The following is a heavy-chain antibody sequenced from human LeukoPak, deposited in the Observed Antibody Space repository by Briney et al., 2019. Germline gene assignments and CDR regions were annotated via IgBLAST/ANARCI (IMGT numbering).Heavy chain of an antibody. CDR1: GYTFTGYY. CDR2: INPNSGGT. CDR3: ARSSAYYNEADI. D-gene: IGHD3-9*01. Sequence: ASVKVSCKTSGYTFTGYYIHWVRQAPGQGLEWMGWINPNSGGTNYAQRFQGRVTMTRDTSISTAHMELSRLRSDDTAVYYCARSSAYYNEADIWGQGTMVTVSS. J-gene: IGHJ3*02. V-gene: IGHV1-2*02.